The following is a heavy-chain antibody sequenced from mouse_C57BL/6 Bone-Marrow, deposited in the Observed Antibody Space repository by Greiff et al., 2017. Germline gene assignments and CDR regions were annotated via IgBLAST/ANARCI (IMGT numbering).Heavy chain of an antibody. CDR3: ASGVVESYWYFDV. CDR2: INPSSGYT. J-gene: IGHJ1*03. Sequence: QVQLQQSGAELAKPGASVKLSCKASGYTFTSYWMHWVKQRPGQGLEWIGYINPSSGYTKYNQKFKDKATLTADKSSSTAYMQLSSLTYEDSAVYYCASGVVESYWYFDVWGTGATVTVAS. CDR1: GYTFTSYW. D-gene: IGHD1-1*01. V-gene: IGHV1-7*01.